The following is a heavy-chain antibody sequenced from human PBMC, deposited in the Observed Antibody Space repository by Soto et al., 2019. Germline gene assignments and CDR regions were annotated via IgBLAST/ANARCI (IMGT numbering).Heavy chain of an antibody. D-gene: IGHD6-25*01. CDR2: SHQSGNT. CDR1: GVSISSHDW. Sequence: QVQLQESGPGLVKPSGTLSLTCAVSGVSISSHDWWTWVRQPPGKRLEWIGESHQSGNTNYNSSLESRVTISVDKSKNQFSLNLSSVTVADTAVYYCATRDTSGFYWGQGTLVTVSS. J-gene: IGHJ4*02. V-gene: IGHV4-4*02. CDR3: ATRDTSGFY.